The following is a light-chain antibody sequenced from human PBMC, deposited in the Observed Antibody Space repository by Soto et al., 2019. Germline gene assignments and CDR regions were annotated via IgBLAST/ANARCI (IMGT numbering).Light chain of an antibody. J-gene: IGKJ2*01. V-gene: IGKV1-6*01. CDR3: LQDDSYLNS. CDR1: QDIRKD. CDR2: GAS. Sequence: QMSQSPSSLSASVGDRVTITCRASQDIRKDLAWYQQKPGKAPQILIYGASTLQSAVASRFSGSGSCTDFSLIIISLQPEDSAGYYRLQDDSYLNSFGEGTKVDIK.